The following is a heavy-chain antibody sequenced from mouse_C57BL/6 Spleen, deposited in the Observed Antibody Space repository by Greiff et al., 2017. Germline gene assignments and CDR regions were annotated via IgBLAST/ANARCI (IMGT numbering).Heavy chain of an antibody. CDR2: IDPSDSYT. CDR1: GYTFTSYW. D-gene: IGHD3-2*02. J-gene: IGHJ4*01. CDR3: SRVLRGGGDSSGYDYAMDY. V-gene: IGHV1-69*01. Sequence: QVQLKQPGAELVMPGASVKLSCKASGYTFTSYWMHWVKQRPGQGLEWIGEIDPSDSYTNYNQKFKGKSTLTVDKSSSTAYMQLSSLTSEDSAVYDCSRVLRGGGDSSGYDYAMDYWGQGTSVTVSS.